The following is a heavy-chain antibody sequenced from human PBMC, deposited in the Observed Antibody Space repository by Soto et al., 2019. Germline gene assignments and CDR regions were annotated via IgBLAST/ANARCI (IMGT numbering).Heavy chain of an antibody. CDR2: IAYSGYNK. J-gene: IGHJ4*02. D-gene: IGHD1-26*01. CDR3: AREQWELPYFDF. V-gene: IGHV3-30-3*01. Sequence: QVQLVESGGGVVQPGGSLRLSCEASGFSFSSYPMHWVRQAPGKGLEWVAVIAYSGYNKDYAGSVKGRXXISRDNXXXXXXXXXNNLRSEDTAVYYCAREQWELPYFDFWGQGTLVTVSS. CDR1: GFSFSSYP.